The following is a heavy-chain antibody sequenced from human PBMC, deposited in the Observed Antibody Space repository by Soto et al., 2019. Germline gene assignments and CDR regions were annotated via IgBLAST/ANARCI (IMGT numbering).Heavy chain of an antibody. Sequence: GESLKISCKGSGYRFSSYWIAWVRQMPGKGLEWMGIIYPGDSDTRYSPSFEGQVTISADKSNSTAYLQWSSLKASDTAMYHCARRDGAAPTDAFDIWGQGTMVTVSS. CDR2: IYPGDSDT. CDR3: ARRDGAAPTDAFDI. D-gene: IGHD3-10*01. J-gene: IGHJ3*02. V-gene: IGHV5-51*01. CDR1: GYRFSSYW.